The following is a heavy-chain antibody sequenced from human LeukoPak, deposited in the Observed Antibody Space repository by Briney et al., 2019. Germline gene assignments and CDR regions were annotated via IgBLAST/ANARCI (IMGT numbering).Heavy chain of an antibody. CDR1: GYTFTGYY. J-gene: IGHJ4*02. Sequence: ASVKVSCKASGYTFTGYYMHWVRQAPGQGLEWMGWINPNSGGTNYAQKFQGRVTMTRDTSISTAYMELSRLRSDDAAVYYCAKEMTTVTSFDYWGQGTLVTVSS. CDR3: AKEMTTVTSFDY. CDR2: INPNSGGT. V-gene: IGHV1-2*02. D-gene: IGHD4-17*01.